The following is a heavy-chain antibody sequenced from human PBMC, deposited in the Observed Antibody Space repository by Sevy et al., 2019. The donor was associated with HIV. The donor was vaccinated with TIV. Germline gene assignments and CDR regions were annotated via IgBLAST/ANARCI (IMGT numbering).Heavy chain of an antibody. CDR2: ISTYNRNT. J-gene: IGHJ4*02. CDR3: ARERRDIEPLPSVEYFFDY. D-gene: IGHD2-15*01. CDR1: GYTFSTYY. Sequence: ATVKVSCRASGYTFSTYYITWLRQAPGQGLEWMGWISTYNRNTQLAQKFQGRVTMSTDTYTSTAYMEVRSLKSDDTAGYHCARERRDIEPLPSVEYFFDYWGQGTVVTVSS. V-gene: IGHV1-18*01.